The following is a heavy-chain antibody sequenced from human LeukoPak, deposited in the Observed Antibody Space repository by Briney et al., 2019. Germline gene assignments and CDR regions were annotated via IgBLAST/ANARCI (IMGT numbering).Heavy chain of an antibody. Sequence: GGSLRLSCAASGFTFSSYSMNWVRQAPGKGLEWVAVISYDGSNKYYADSVKGRFTISRDNSKNTLYLQMNSLRAEDTAVYYCARAATYYYDSSGYYLGHYFDYWGQGTLVTVSS. CDR2: ISYDGSNK. CDR1: GFTFSSYS. CDR3: ARAATYYYDSSGYYLGHYFDY. V-gene: IGHV3-30*03. D-gene: IGHD3-22*01. J-gene: IGHJ4*02.